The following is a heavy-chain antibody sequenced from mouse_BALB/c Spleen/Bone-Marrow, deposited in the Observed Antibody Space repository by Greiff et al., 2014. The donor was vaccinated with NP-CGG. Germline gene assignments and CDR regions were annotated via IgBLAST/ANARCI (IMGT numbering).Heavy chain of an antibody. CDR3: ARYYYGTLLDY. CDR2: IDPANGNT. J-gene: IGHJ2*01. V-gene: IGHV14-3*02. Sequence: VQLKQSGAELVESGASVKLSCTASGFNIKDTYMHWVKQRPEQGLEWIGRIDPANGNTKYDPKFQGKATITADTSSNTAYLQLSSLTSEDTAVYYCARYYYGTLLDYWGQGTTLTVSS. D-gene: IGHD1-1*01. CDR1: GFNIKDTY.